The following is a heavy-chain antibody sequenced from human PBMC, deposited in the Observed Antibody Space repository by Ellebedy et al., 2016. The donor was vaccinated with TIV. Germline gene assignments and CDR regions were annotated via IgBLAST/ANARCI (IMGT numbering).Heavy chain of an antibody. CDR3: ARSTVRGKYYFDY. CDR2: INPSGGST. CDR1: GYTFTSYY. J-gene: IGHJ4*02. D-gene: IGHD3-10*01. Sequence: AASVKVSCKASGYTFTSYYMHWVRQAPGLGLEWMGIINPSGGSTSYAQKFQGRITVTRDTSTSTLSMELSSLRSEDTAVYYCARSTVRGKYYFDYWGQGTLVTVSS. V-gene: IGHV1-46*01.